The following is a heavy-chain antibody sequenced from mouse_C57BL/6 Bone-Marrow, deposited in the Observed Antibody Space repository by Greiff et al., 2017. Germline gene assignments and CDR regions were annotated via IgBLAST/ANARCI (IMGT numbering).Heavy chain of an antibody. CDR3: ARHYYGSIQFAY. CDR2: IDPNSGGT. D-gene: IGHD1-1*01. J-gene: IGHJ3*01. Sequence: QVQLKQPGAELVKPGASVKLSCKASGYTFTSYWMHWVKQRPGRGLEWIGRIDPNSGGTKYNEKFKSKATLTVDKPSSTAYMQLSSLTSEDSAVYYCARHYYGSIQFAYWGQGTLVTVSA. CDR1: GYTFTSYW. V-gene: IGHV1-72*01.